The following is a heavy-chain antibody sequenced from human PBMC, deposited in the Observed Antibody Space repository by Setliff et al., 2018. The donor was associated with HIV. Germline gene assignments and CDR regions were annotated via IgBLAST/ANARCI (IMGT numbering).Heavy chain of an antibody. CDR1: GGSISSGGYY. Sequence: SETLSFTCTVSGGSISSGGYYWSWIRQHPGKGLEWIGYIYYSGSTYYNPSLKSRVTISVDTSKNQFSLKLSSVTAADTAVYYCARDFISDSSGYYSSHFDCWGQGTLVTVSS. CDR2: IYYSGST. CDR3: ARDFISDSSGYYSSHFDC. D-gene: IGHD3-22*01. J-gene: IGHJ4*02. V-gene: IGHV4-31*03.